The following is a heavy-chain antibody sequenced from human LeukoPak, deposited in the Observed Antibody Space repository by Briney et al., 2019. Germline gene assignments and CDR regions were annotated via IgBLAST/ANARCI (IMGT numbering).Heavy chain of an antibody. Sequence: SETLSLTCTVSGGSISSYYWSWIRQPPGKGLEWIGYIYYSGSTNYEPSLKSRVTISVDTSKNQFPLKLSSVTAADTAVYYCARVPQERYYYYYMDVWGKGTTVTVSS. CDR3: ARVPQERYYYYYMDV. CDR2: IYYSGST. CDR1: GGSISSYY. J-gene: IGHJ6*03. D-gene: IGHD1-1*01. V-gene: IGHV4-59*01.